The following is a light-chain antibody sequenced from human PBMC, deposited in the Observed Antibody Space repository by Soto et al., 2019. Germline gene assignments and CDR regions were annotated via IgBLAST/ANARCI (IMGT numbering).Light chain of an antibody. J-gene: IGKJ1*01. CDR1: QSLSSNS. CDR2: GAS. CDR3: HQYDSTPWT. Sequence: EIVLTQSPGTLSLSPGERAALSCRASQSLSSNSLAWYQQTPGHGPMLLIFGASRRANSLPDRFSASESGKDFTLTSSSLYPEVFAVYFCHQYDSTPWTFGQGTRLESK. V-gene: IGKV3-20*01.